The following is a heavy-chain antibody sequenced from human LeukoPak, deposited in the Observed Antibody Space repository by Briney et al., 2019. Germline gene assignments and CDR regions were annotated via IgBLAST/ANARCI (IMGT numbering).Heavy chain of an antibody. D-gene: IGHD2-2*01. J-gene: IGHJ2*01. CDR1: GFTFSSYE. CDR3: AREFRDCTGTSCYAYWYFDL. V-gene: IGHV3-48*03. Sequence: GALRLSCAASGFTFSSYEKNWVRQPPGEGLEWVSYNSSSGSTIYYADSVKGRFTISRDNAKNSLYLQMSGLRAEDTAVYYCAREFRDCTGTSCYAYWYFDLWGRGTLVTVS. CDR2: NSSSGSTI.